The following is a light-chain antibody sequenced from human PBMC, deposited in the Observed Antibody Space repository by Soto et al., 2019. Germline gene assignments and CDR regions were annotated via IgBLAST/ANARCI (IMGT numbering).Light chain of an antibody. CDR1: NIGSKN. V-gene: IGLV3-9*01. CDR3: QVWDRSTVV. CDR2: RDN. Sequence: SYELTQPLSVSVALGQTARITCGGNNIGSKNVHWYQQKPGQAPVLVIYRDNRRPSGIPERFSGSNSGSTATLSISRAQAGDEADYYCQVWDRSTVVFGGGTKLTVL. J-gene: IGLJ2*01.